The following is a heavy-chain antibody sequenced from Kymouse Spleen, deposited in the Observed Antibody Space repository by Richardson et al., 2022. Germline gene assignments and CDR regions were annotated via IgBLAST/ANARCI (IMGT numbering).Heavy chain of an antibody. CDR3: AKETGTGGMDV. Sequence: QVQLVESGGGVVQPGRSLRLSCAASGFTFSSYGMHWVRQAPGKGLEWVAVISYDGSNKYYADSVKGRFTISRDNSKNTLYLQMNSLRAEDTAVYYCAKETGTGGMDVWGQGTTVTVSS. V-gene: IGHV3-30*18. CDR2: ISYDGSNK. CDR1: GFTFSSYG. J-gene: IGHJ6*02. D-gene: IGHD1-1*01,IGHD1-20*01.